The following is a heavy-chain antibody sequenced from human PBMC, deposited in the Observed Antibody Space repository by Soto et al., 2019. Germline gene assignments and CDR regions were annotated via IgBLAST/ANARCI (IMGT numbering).Heavy chain of an antibody. D-gene: IGHD3-10*01. CDR2: ISAYNGNT. CDR3: ARVWFGELSEQIDY. J-gene: IGHJ4*02. CDR1: CYTFTSYG. V-gene: IGHV1-18*04. Sequence: SVKVSFRASCYTFTSYGISWVRQAPGQGLEWMGWISAYNGNTNYAQKLQGRVTMTTDTSTSTAYMELRSLRSDDTAVYYCARVWFGELSEQIDYWGQGTLVPSPQ.